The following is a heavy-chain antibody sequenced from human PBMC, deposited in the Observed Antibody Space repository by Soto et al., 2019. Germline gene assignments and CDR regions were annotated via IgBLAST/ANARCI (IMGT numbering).Heavy chain of an antibody. CDR1: GYPFTTSG. D-gene: IGHD3-22*01. CDR2: VNPDIGDT. CDR3: ARVSEDDRVFPVTMRVGWFDS. Sequence: QVHLVQSGAEVKKPGASVMISCKTSGYPFTTSGLHWLRQAPGQSLEWMGWVNPDIGDTKYSHKYQYKFTITADTSASTGYMELGRLRPEDTALYYCARVSEDDRVFPVTMRVGWFDSWCQGTLVTVSS. V-gene: IGHV1-3*01. J-gene: IGHJ5*01.